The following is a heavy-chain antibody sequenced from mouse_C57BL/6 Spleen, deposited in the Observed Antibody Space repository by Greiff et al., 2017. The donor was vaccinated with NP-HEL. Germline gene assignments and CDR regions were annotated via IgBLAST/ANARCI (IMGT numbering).Heavy chain of an antibody. J-gene: IGHJ3*01. D-gene: IGHD1-1*01. CDR1: GFSLTSYG. CDR2: IWGVGST. CDR3: ASSSSITTVVAPFAY. Sequence: QVQLKESGPGLVAPSQSLSITCTVSGFSLTSYGVDWVRQSPGKGLEWLGVIWGVGSTNYNSALKSRLSISKDNSKSQVFLKMNSLQTDDTAMYYCASSSSITTVVAPFAYWGQGTLVTVSA. V-gene: IGHV2-6*01.